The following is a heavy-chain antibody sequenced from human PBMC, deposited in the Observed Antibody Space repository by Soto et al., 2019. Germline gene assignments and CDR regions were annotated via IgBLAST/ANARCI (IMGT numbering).Heavy chain of an antibody. Sequence: SEPLSLPCTVSGGSNSPYYWRWIREPPGMGLEWIGYIYYTGSTKYNPSLKSRVTISVGTSNYQFFLRLTSVTAADTAVYYCVRVGGYYGDYPNFDYWGQGTQVTVSS. CDR2: IYYTGST. D-gene: IGHD4-17*01. CDR3: VRVGGYYGDYPNFDY. V-gene: IGHV4-59*01. CDR1: GGSNSPYY. J-gene: IGHJ4*02.